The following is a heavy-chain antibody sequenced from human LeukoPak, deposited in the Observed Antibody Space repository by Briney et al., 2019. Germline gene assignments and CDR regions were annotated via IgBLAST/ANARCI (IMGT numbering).Heavy chain of an antibody. CDR3: AKPNTAMVYYYYHYYMDV. Sequence: PGGSLRLSCAASGFTFSSYAMSWVRQAPGKGLEWVSAISGSGGSTYYADSVKGRFTISRDNSKNTLYLQMNSLRAEDTAVYYCAKPNTAMVYYYYHYYMDVWGKGTTVTVSS. CDR2: ISGSGGST. CDR1: GFTFSSYA. J-gene: IGHJ6*03. D-gene: IGHD5-18*01. V-gene: IGHV3-23*01.